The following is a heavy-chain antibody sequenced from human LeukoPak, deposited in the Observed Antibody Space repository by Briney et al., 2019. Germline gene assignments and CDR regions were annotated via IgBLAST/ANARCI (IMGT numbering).Heavy chain of an antibody. D-gene: IGHD6-13*01. CDR2: INPNSGGT. V-gene: IGHV1-2*02. CDR1: GYTFTGYY. Sequence: ASVKVSCKASGYTFTGYYMHWVRQAPGQALEWMGWINPNSGGTNYAQKFQGRVTMTRDTSISTAYMELSRLRSDDTAVYYCARADSSSWYYFDYWGQGTLVTVSS. J-gene: IGHJ4*02. CDR3: ARADSSSWYYFDY.